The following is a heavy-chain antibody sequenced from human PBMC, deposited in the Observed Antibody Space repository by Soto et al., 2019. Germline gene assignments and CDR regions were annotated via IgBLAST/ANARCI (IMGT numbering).Heavy chain of an antibody. D-gene: IGHD6-19*01. CDR1: GFTFSSYD. CDR2: IWSDGSNK. Sequence: QVQLVESGGGVVQPGRSLRLSCAASGFTFSSYDIHWVRQAPGKGLEWVAVIWSDGSNKYYADSVKGRFTISRDNSKNTLYLQMNSLRAEDTGVYYCARRLAVACTFDYWGQGTLVTVSS. CDR3: ARRLAVACTFDY. V-gene: IGHV3-33*01. J-gene: IGHJ4*02.